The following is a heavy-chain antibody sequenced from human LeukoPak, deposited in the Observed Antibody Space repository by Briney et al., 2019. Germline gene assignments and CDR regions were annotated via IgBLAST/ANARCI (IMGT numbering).Heavy chain of an antibody. CDR2: INHSGST. CDR3: ARGQAFDL. V-gene: IGHV4-34*01. Sequence: SETLSLTCAVYGGSYSGYYWSWIRQLPGKGLEWIGEINHSGSTNYNPSLKSRVTISVDTSKNQFSLKLSSVTAADTAVYYCARGQAFDLWGRGTLVTVSS. J-gene: IGHJ2*01. CDR1: GGSYSGYY.